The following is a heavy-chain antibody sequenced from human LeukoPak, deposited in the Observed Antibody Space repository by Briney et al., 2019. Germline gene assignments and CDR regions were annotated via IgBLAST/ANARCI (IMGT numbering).Heavy chain of an antibody. J-gene: IGHJ6*02. Sequence: SETLSLTCTVSGGSISSDYWGWIRQPPGKGLEWIGYIHYSRSTNYNPSLKSRVTISVDMSKTQFSLRLRSVTVADTAVYCCARDVEMATPWYFGMDVWGQGTTVTVSS. CDR3: ARDVEMATPWYFGMDV. V-gene: IGHV4-59*01. D-gene: IGHD5-24*01. CDR1: GGSISSDY. CDR2: IHYSRST.